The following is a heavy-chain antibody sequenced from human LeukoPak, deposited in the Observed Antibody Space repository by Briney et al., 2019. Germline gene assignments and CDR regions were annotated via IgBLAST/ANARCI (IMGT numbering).Heavy chain of an antibody. J-gene: IGHJ4*02. CDR2: ILYSGTT. CDR1: GGSISPYY. Sequence: SGTLSLTCGVSGGSISPYYWSWIRQTPGKGLEWIGYILYSGTTTNYNPSLKSRVTISVDTSKNQFSLKLSSVTAADTAVYYCARVGDWNDLVYWGQGTLVTVSS. D-gene: IGHD1-1*01. CDR3: ARVGDWNDLVY. V-gene: IGHV4-59*01.